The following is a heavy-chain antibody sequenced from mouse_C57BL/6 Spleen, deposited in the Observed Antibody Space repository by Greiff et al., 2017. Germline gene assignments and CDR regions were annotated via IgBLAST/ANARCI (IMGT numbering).Heavy chain of an antibody. Sequence: EVQLVESGGGLVQPGGSLSLSCAASGFTFTDYYMSWVRQPPGKALEWLGFIRNKANGYTTEYSASVKGRFTISRDNSQSILYLQMNALRAEDSATYYCARYMGGGFDYWGQGTTLTVSS. V-gene: IGHV7-3*01. CDR2: IRNKANGYTT. J-gene: IGHJ2*01. CDR1: GFTFTDYY. CDR3: ARYMGGGFDY.